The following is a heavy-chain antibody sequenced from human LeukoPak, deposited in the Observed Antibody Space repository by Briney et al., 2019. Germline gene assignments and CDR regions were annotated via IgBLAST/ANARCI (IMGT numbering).Heavy chain of an antibody. CDR1: GLTFSDYG. J-gene: IGHJ4*02. CDR2: IRYDGSNE. CDR3: AKSVPAIRGEIDY. Sequence: PGGSLRLSCAASGLTFSDYGMHWVRQAPGKGLEWVAFIRYDGSNENYADSVKGRFTISRDNSKNTLYLQMNSLRAEDTAVYYCAKSVPAIRGEIDYWGQGTLVTVSS. V-gene: IGHV3-30*02. D-gene: IGHD3-10*01.